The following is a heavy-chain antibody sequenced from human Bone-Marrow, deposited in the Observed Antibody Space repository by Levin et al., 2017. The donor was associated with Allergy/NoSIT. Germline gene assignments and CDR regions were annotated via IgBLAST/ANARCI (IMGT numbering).Heavy chain of an antibody. CDR1: GFTFNTYS. CDR2: ISYDGSRK. Sequence: LSLTCAASGFTFNTYSMHWVRQAPGKGLEWVARISYDGSRKYYADSVMGRLTISRDNSKNTLFLQLNSLRVDDAALYYCAREEWELLDHWGQGTLVTVTS. J-gene: IGHJ4*02. D-gene: IGHD1-26*01. V-gene: IGHV3-30-3*01. CDR3: AREEWELLDH.